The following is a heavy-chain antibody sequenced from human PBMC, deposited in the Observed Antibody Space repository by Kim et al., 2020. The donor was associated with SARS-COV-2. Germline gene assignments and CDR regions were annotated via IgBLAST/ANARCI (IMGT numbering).Heavy chain of an antibody. Sequence: GESLKISCKGSEYNFANYWIGWVRQMPGKGLDWMGMIYPGDSDSRYSPSFQGQVTISADKSTTTAYLQWSSLKASDTAMYYCARSAGPYDYYFDYWGQGTLGTVSS. CDR3: ARSAGPYDYYFDY. J-gene: IGHJ4*02. CDR2: IYPGDSDS. D-gene: IGHD3-16*01. CDR1: EYNFANYW. V-gene: IGHV5-51*01.